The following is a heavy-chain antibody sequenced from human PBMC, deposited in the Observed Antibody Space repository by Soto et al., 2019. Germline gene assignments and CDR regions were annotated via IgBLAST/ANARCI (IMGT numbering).Heavy chain of an antibody. V-gene: IGHV4-39*02. Sequence: QLQLQESGPGLVKPSETLSLTCTVSGGSISDDTYYWGWIRQPPGKGLEWIGSIYYSGTSSYNPSLESRVTMSVDTAKKHLSLRLRSVTATDTAVYYCARLLCTSPGCVPLDHWGHGTLVTVSS. CDR1: GGSISDDTYY. CDR3: ARLLCTSPGCVPLDH. CDR2: IYYSGTS. D-gene: IGHD2-2*01. J-gene: IGHJ5*02.